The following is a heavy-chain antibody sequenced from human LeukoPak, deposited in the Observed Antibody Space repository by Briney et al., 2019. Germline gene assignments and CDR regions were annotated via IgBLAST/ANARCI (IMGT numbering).Heavy chain of an antibody. CDR3: ARDLPSLRYRGPRYYFDY. Sequence: GASVKVSCKASGYTFAGYYMHWVRQAPGQGLEWMGWINPNSGGTNYAQKFQGRVTMTRDTSISTAYMELSRLRSDDTAVYYCARDLPSLRYRGPRYYFDYRGQGTLVTVSS. J-gene: IGHJ4*02. CDR1: GYTFAGYY. D-gene: IGHD3-16*01. V-gene: IGHV1-2*02. CDR2: INPNSGGT.